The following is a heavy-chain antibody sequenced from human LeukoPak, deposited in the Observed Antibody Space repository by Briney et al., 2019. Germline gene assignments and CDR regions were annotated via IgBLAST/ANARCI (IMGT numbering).Heavy chain of an antibody. CDR2: ISYDGSNK. Sequence: GGSLRRSCAASGFTFSSYAMRWVRQAPGKGLEWVAVISYDGSNKFYADSVKGRFTISRDNSKNTLYLQMNSLKAEDTAVYYCARDIGAAAGPRPHYYYYGMDVWGQGTTVTVSS. CDR1: GFTFSSYA. D-gene: IGHD6-13*01. J-gene: IGHJ6*02. CDR3: ARDIGAAAGPRPHYYYYGMDV. V-gene: IGHV3-30-3*01.